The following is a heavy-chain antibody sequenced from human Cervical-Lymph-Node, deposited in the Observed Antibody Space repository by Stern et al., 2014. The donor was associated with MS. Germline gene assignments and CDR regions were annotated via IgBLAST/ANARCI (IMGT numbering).Heavy chain of an antibody. CDR1: GGTFSSYA. CDR2: IIPIFGTA. J-gene: IGHJ4*02. Sequence: QVQLGQSGAEVKKPGSSVKVSCKASGGTFSSYAISWVRQAPGHGLEWMGGIIPIFGTANYAQKFQGRVTITADESTSTAYMELSSLRSEDTAVYYCARDHCTNGVCLGFDYWGQGTLVTVSS. CDR3: ARDHCTNGVCLGFDY. D-gene: IGHD2-8*01. V-gene: IGHV1-69*01.